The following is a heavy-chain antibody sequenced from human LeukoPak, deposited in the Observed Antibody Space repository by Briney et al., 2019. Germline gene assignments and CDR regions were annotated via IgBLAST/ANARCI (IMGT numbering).Heavy chain of an antibody. Sequence: GGFLRLSCAASGFTFSSYAMHWARQAPGKGLEWVAVISYDGSNKYYADSVKGRFTISRDNSKNTLYLQMNSLRAEDTAVYYCARDSDYDILTGYSHLFDYWGQGTLVTVSS. CDR3: ARDSDYDILTGYSHLFDY. CDR2: ISYDGSNK. D-gene: IGHD3-9*01. J-gene: IGHJ4*02. V-gene: IGHV3-30-3*01. CDR1: GFTFSSYA.